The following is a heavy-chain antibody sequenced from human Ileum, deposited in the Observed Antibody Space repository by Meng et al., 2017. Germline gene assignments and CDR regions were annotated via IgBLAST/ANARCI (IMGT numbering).Heavy chain of an antibody. CDR1: GFTFSSYR. CDR2: ISSSSSYI. D-gene: IGHD1-26*01. CDR3: ARDYSGSYYFSRYYYGMDV. Sequence: EVQLVESGGGLVKPGGSLRLSCAASGFTFSSYRMNWVRQAPGKGLEWVSSISSSSSYIYYADSVKGRFTISRDNAKNSLYLQMNSLRAEDTAVYYCARDYSGSYYFSRYYYGMDVWGQGTTVTVSS. V-gene: IGHV3-21*01. J-gene: IGHJ6*02.